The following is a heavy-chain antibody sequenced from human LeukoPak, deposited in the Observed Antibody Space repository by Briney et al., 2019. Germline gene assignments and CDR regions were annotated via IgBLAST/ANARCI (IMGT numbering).Heavy chain of an antibody. V-gene: IGHV1-69*13. J-gene: IGHJ6*02. CDR1: GGTFSSYS. CDR3: ARISLGAIWGYYYGMDV. D-gene: IGHD1-26*01. Sequence: SVKVSCKASGGTFSSYSISWVRQAPGQGLEWMGGIIPIFNTADYAQKFQGRVTITADESTSTAYMELSSLRSEDTAVFYCARISLGAIWGYYYGMDVWGQGTTVTVSS. CDR2: IIPIFNTA.